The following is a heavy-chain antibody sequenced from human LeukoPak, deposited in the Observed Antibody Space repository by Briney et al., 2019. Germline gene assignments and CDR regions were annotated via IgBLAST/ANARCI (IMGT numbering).Heavy chain of an antibody. D-gene: IGHD3-22*01. CDR1: GGSISSYY. V-gene: IGHV4-4*07. Sequence: PSETLSLTCTVSGGSISSYYWSWIRQPAGKGLEWIGRIYTSGSTNYNPSLKSRVTMSLDTSKNQFSLRLSSVTAADTAVYYCARGGSGYFPWYFDLWGRGTLVTVSS. CDR3: ARGGSGYFPWYFDL. CDR2: IYTSGST. J-gene: IGHJ2*01.